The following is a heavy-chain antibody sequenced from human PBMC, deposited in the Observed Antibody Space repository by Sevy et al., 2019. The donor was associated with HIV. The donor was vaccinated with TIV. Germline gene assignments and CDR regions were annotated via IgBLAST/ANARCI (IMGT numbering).Heavy chain of an antibody. J-gene: IGHJ6*02. CDR1: GFTFSSYG. CDR3: AKELGIAVPTPLTTEYYYYYGMDV. D-gene: IGHD6-19*01. Sequence: GGSLRLSCAASGFTFSSYGMHWVRQAPGKGLEWVAVISYDGSNKYYPDSVKGRFTISRDNSKNTLYLQMNSLRAEDTAVYYCAKELGIAVPTPLTTEYYYYYGMDVWGQGTTVTVSS. CDR2: ISYDGSNK. V-gene: IGHV3-30*18.